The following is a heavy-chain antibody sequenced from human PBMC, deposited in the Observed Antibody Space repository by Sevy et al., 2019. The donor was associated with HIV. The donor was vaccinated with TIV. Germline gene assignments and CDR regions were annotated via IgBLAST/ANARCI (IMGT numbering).Heavy chain of an antibody. CDR3: AKDGAPDSSWSYYYYGMDV. CDR1: GFTFSNYA. D-gene: IGHD6-13*01. CDR2: ISRSGGST. J-gene: IGHJ6*02. Sequence: GGSLRLSCAASGFTFSNYAMSWVRQAPGKGLEWVSSISRSGGSTYYADSVKGRFTISRDNSKNTLYLQMNGLRGEDTAVYFCAKDGAPDSSWSYYYYGMDVWGQGTTVTVSS. V-gene: IGHV3-23*01.